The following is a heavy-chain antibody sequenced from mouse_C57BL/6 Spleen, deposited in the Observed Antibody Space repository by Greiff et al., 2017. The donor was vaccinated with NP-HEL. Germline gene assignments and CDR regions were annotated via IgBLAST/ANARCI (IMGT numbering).Heavy chain of an antibody. CDR3: ARWIYDGYYFDY. CDR2: INPNNGGT. Sequence: EVQLQQSGPELVKPGASVKISCKASGYTFTDYYMNWVKQSHGKSLEWIGDINPNNGGTSYNQKFKGKATLTVDKSSSTAYMELRSLTSEDSAVYYCARWIYDGYYFDYWGQGTTLTVSS. J-gene: IGHJ2*01. V-gene: IGHV1-26*01. CDR1: GYTFTDYY. D-gene: IGHD2-3*01.